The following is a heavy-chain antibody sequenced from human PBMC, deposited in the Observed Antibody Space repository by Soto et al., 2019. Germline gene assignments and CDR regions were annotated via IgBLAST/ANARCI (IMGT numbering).Heavy chain of an antibody. CDR3: AREQDYYYGSGSYSYYFDY. Sequence: GASVKVSCKASGYSFSTFAIHWVRQAPGQRLEWMGWINAGNGDTKYSEKFQGRVTITGRTSASTAYMELSSLRSEDTAVYYCAREQDYYYGSGSYSYYFDYWGQGTLVTVSS. J-gene: IGHJ4*02. CDR1: GYSFSTFA. CDR2: INAGNGDT. D-gene: IGHD3-10*01. V-gene: IGHV1-3*01.